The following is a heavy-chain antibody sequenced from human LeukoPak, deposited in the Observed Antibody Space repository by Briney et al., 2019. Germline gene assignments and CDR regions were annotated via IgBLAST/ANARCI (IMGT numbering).Heavy chain of an antibody. CDR3: ARAVDSSGYLGRGDYFDY. CDR1: GFTFNTYT. CDR2: ITASSTAI. V-gene: IGHV3-21*01. J-gene: IGHJ4*02. D-gene: IGHD3-22*01. Sequence: GGSLRLSCAASGFTFNTYTMNWVRQAPGKGLEWVSSITASSTAIYSADSVKGRFTISRDNAKNFLYLQMNSLRAEDTAVYYCARAVDSSGYLGRGDYFDYWGQGTLVTVSS.